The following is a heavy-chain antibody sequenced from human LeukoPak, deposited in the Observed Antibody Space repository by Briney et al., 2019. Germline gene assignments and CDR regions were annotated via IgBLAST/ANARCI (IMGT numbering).Heavy chain of an antibody. Sequence: SETLSLTCTVAGGSISSGDYYWSWIRQPPGKGLEWIGYIYNSGSTHYNPSLKSRVTISVDTSKNQFSLKLSSVTAADTAVYYCARLTYYYDSSGYYGDYWGQGTLVTVSS. V-gene: IGHV4-30-4*01. CDR2: IYNSGST. CDR3: ARLTYYYDSSGYYGDY. D-gene: IGHD3-22*01. J-gene: IGHJ4*02. CDR1: GGSISSGDYY.